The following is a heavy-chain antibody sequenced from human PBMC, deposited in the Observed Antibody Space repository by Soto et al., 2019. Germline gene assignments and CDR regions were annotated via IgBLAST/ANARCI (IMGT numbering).Heavy chain of an antibody. Sequence: SVKVSCKASGGTFSSYAISWVRQAPGQGLEWMGGIIPIFGTANYAQKFQGRVTITADESTSTAYMELSSLRSEDTAVYYCATYRRGSSWYESFDYWGQGTLVTVSS. CDR3: ATYRRGSSWYESFDY. D-gene: IGHD6-13*01. CDR2: IIPIFGTA. CDR1: GGTFSSYA. J-gene: IGHJ4*02. V-gene: IGHV1-69*13.